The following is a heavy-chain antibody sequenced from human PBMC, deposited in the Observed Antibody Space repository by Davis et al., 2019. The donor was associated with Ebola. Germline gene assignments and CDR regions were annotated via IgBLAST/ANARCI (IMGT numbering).Heavy chain of an antibody. Sequence: HSQTLSLTCSISGDSVPGISNGAWHWIRQSPSRGLEWLGRTYYTSKWFNDYAVSVKSRITVNPDTSKNQFSLQLDSVTPEDTAVYYCARGWLRSGLDYWGQGILVTVSS. CDR2: TYYTSKWFN. V-gene: IGHV6-1*01. CDR1: GDSVPGISNGA. D-gene: IGHD5-12*01. J-gene: IGHJ4*02. CDR3: ARGWLRSGLDY.